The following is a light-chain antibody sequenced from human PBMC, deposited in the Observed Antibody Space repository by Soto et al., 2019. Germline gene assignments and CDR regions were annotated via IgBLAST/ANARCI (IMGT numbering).Light chain of an antibody. CDR1: QGISNS. J-gene: IGKJ4*01. CDR2: GAS. V-gene: IGKV1-27*01. Sequence: DIQMTQSPPSLSASVGDRVTITCRASQGISNSLAWYQQKPGEVPRRLIYGASTLQAGVPSRFSVSGSGTDFTLTITTLQREDVATYDCQSYHGASGTLDRGTRV. CDR3: QSYHGASGT.